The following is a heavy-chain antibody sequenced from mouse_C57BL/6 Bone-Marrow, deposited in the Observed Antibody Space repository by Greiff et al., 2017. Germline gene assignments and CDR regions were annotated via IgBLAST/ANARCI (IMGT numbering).Heavy chain of an antibody. D-gene: IGHD2-3*01. V-gene: IGHV10-1*01. CDR1: GFSFNTYA. CDR3: VVDGYSYFDY. CDR2: IRSKSNNYAT. J-gene: IGHJ2*01. Sequence: DVKLVESGGGLVQPKGSLKLSCAASGFSFNTYAMNWVRQAPGKGLEWVARIRSKSNNYATYYADSVKDRLTISRDDSESMLYLQMNNLKTEDTAMYYCVVDGYSYFDYWGQGTTLTVSS.